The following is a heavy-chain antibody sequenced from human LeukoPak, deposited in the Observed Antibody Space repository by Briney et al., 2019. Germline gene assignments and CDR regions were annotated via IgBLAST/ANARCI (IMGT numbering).Heavy chain of an antibody. CDR1: GYTFTSYD. D-gene: IGHD4-17*01. Sequence: ASVKVSCKASGYTFTSYDINWVRQATGQGLEWMGWMNPNSGNTGYAQKFQGRVTMTRNTSISTAYMELSSLRSEDTAVYCCASGTDYGDYEGYYYGMDVWGQGTTVTVSS. J-gene: IGHJ6*02. CDR2: MNPNSGNT. CDR3: ASGTDYGDYEGYYYGMDV. V-gene: IGHV1-8*01.